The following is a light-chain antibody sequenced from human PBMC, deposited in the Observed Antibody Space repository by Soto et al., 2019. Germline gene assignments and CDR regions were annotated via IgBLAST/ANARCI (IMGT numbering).Light chain of an antibody. J-gene: IGLJ1*01. CDR1: SSDVVGYNY. CDR3: SSYTSSSTLYV. CDR2: DVS. V-gene: IGLV2-14*01. Sequence: QSALTQPASVSGSPGQSITISCTGTSSDVVGYNYVSWYQQHPGKVPKLMIYDVSNRPSGVSNRFSGSKSGNTASLTISGLQAEDEADYYCSSYTSSSTLYVFGTGTKLTVL.